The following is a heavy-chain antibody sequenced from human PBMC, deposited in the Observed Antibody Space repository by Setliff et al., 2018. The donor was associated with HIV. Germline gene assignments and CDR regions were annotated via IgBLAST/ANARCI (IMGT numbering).Heavy chain of an antibody. CDR2: IYYNGGT. Sequence: NPSETLSLTCTVSGGSISSHYWSWIRQPPGKGLEWIGLIYYNGGTNYNSSLESRVTISVDRSKNQFSLKLTSVTAADTAVYYCARVARMHPFDPWGRGALVTVS. CDR3: ARVARMHPFDP. J-gene: IGHJ5*02. CDR1: GGSISSHY. V-gene: IGHV4-59*11.